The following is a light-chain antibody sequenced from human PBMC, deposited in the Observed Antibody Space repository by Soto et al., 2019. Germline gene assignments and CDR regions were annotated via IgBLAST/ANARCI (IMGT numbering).Light chain of an antibody. CDR1: SSNIGAGYD. CDR2: GHN. V-gene: IGLV1-40*01. J-gene: IGLJ1*01. CDR3: RTSDSSLRGSYV. Sequence: QSVLTQPPSVSGAPGQRVTISCTGSSSNIGAGYDVHWYQRLPGTAPKVLIYGHNNRPSGVPDRFSGSKSGTTASLAIPGHQADDESDHYYRTSDSSLRGSYVFGTGTKPTAL.